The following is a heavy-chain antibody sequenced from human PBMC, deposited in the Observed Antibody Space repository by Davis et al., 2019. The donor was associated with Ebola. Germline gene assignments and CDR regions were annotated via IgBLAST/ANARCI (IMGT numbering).Heavy chain of an antibody. V-gene: IGHV4-38-2*02. CDR2: IYYSGST. CDR3: ARPQLITIFGVVTRPGGMDV. D-gene: IGHD3-3*01. Sequence: SETLSLTCTVSGYSISSGYYWGWLRQPPGKGLEWIGSIYYSGSTYYNPSLKSRVTISVDTSKNQFSLKLSSVTAADTAVYYCARPQLITIFGVVTRPGGMDVWGQGTTVTVSS. J-gene: IGHJ6*02. CDR1: GYSISSGYY.